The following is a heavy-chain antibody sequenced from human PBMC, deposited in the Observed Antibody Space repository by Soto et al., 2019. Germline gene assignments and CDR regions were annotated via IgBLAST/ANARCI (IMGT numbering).Heavy chain of an antibody. Sequence: EVQLVESGGGLVQPGGSLRLSCAASGFTFSSYWINWVRQTPGKGLEWVANIKGDGSEKYYVDSLKGRFTISRDNAKNSLYLHMNSLRAEDTAMYYCVRGTMAPGLAHWGQGTLVTVSS. CDR2: IKGDGSEK. CDR1: GFTFSSYW. J-gene: IGHJ4*02. V-gene: IGHV3-7*01. D-gene: IGHD3-3*01. CDR3: VRGTMAPGLAH.